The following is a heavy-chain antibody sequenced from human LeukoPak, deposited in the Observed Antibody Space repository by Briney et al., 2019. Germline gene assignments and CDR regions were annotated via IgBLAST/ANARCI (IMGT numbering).Heavy chain of an antibody. CDR3: AKVPVWQQLVDY. D-gene: IGHD6-13*01. V-gene: IGHV3-23*01. CDR1: GFTFSSYS. CDR2: ITTSGDT. Sequence: HAGGSLRLSCAASGFTFSSYSMSWVRQAPGKGLEWVSGITTSGDTYYADSLKGRFTISRDNSRNTLYLQMNGLRADDTAVYYCAKVPVWQQLVDYWGQGTLVTVSS. J-gene: IGHJ4*02.